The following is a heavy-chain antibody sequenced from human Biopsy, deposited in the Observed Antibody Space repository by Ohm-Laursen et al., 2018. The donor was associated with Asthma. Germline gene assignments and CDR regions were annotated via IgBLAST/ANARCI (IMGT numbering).Heavy chain of an antibody. CDR2: IGVYNGNT. CDR1: GYTFNSAG. Sequence: ASVKVSCKTSGYTFNSAGITWVRQAPGQGLEWMGWIGVYNGNTKVAQKLQDRVTMITDTSASTAYMELRSLRSDDTAVYFCARAVDYSHYYGIDVWGQGTTVTVS. V-gene: IGHV1-18*01. CDR3: ARAVDYSHYYGIDV. D-gene: IGHD3-10*01. J-gene: IGHJ6*02.